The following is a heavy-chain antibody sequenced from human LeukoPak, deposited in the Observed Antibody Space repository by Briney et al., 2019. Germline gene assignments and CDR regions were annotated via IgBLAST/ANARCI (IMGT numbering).Heavy chain of an antibody. J-gene: IGHJ4*02. CDR2: INPNSGGT. Sequence: EASVKVSCKASGGTFSSYAISWVRQAPGQGLEWMGWINPNSGGTNYAQKFQGRVTMTRDTSISTAYMELSRLRSDDTAVYYCARVPMIVVVRAYYFDYWGQGTLVTVSS. CDR1: GGTFSSYA. V-gene: IGHV1-2*02. CDR3: ARVPMIVVVRAYYFDY. D-gene: IGHD3-22*01.